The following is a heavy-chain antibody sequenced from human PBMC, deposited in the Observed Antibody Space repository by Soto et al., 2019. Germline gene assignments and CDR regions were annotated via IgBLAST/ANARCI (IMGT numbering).Heavy chain of an antibody. D-gene: IGHD6-6*01. CDR3: AGQYSSSSVDF. J-gene: IGHJ4*02. Sequence: GGSLRLSCAASGFTFSDYYMNWIRQAPGKGLEWVSYISTGAITIYYADSVKGRFTISRDNAKNSLYLQMNSLRAEDTAVYYCAGQYSSSSVDFWGKGNMVTVSS. CDR2: ISTGAITI. CDR1: GFTFSDYY. V-gene: IGHV3-11*01.